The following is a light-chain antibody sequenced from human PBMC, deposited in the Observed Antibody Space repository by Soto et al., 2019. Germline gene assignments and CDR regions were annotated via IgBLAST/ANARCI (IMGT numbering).Light chain of an antibody. CDR1: QGISNW. V-gene: IGKV1-12*01. Sequence: DIQMTQSPSSVSASIGARVTITCRASQGISNWLAWYQQKPGKAPNLLIYAASTLQSGVPSRVIGSGYGPDFTLTISSLQPEDFATYYCQQANSFPLTFRGGTKVEIK. CDR3: QQANSFPLT. CDR2: AAS. J-gene: IGKJ4*01.